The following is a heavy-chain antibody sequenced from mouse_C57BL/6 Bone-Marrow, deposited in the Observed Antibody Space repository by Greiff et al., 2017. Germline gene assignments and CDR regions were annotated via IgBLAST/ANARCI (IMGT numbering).Heavy chain of an antibody. CDR3: ARHWDGAMDY. CDR1: GFTFSDYG. Sequence: EVKLEESGGGLVQPGGSLKLSCAASGFTFSDYGMAWVRQAPRKGPEWVAFISNLAYSIYYADTVTGRFTISRENAKNTLYLEMSSLRSEDTAMYYCARHWDGAMDYWGQGTSVTVSS. V-gene: IGHV5-15*04. D-gene: IGHD4-1*01. CDR2: ISNLAYSI. J-gene: IGHJ4*01.